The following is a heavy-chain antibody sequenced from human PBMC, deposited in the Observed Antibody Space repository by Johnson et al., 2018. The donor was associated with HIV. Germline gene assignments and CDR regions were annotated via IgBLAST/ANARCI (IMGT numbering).Heavy chain of an antibody. CDR2: IWYDGSNK. Sequence: QVQLVESGGGVVQPGRSLRLSCAASGFSFSDSAMHWVRQAPGKGLEWVAVIWYDGSNKYYADSVKGRFTISRDNSKNTLYLQMNSLRGEDTAVYYCARSKGSIWYGSAFDIWGQGTMVTVSS. D-gene: IGHD6-13*01. V-gene: IGHV3-33*08. CDR1: GFSFSDSA. J-gene: IGHJ3*02. CDR3: ARSKGSIWYGSAFDI.